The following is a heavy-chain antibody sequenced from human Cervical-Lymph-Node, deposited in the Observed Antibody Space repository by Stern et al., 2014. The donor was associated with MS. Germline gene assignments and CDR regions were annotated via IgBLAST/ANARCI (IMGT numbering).Heavy chain of an antibody. CDR1: GFIFSSYG. J-gene: IGHJ6*02. CDR3: AKDLAFSSGWTVNYYYYAMDA. V-gene: IGHV3-30*18. D-gene: IGHD6-19*01. Sequence: QVQLVESGGGVVQPGRSLRLSCAASGFIFSSYGMHWVRQAPGKGLAWVAFISYDGRHKYYADSVKGRFTISRDNSKNTLYLQMNSLRLDDTAVFYCAKDLAFSSGWTVNYYYYAMDAWGQGTTVTVSS. CDR2: ISYDGRHK.